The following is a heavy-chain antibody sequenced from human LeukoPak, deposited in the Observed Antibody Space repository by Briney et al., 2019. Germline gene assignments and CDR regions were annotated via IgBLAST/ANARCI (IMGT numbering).Heavy chain of an antibody. V-gene: IGHV3-48*01. Sequence: GGSLRLSCAASGFTFSDYALGWVRQAPGKGLEWVSCISSSSSTICYADSVKGRFTISRDNAKNSLYLQMNSLRAEDTAVYYCARDYYDFWSGYYRELSDYWGQGTLVTVSS. CDR1: GFTFSDYA. D-gene: IGHD3-3*01. CDR2: ISSSSSTI. J-gene: IGHJ4*02. CDR3: ARDYYDFWSGYYRELSDY.